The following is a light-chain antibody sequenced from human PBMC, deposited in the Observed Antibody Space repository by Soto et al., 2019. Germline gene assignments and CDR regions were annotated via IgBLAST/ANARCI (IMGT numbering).Light chain of an antibody. CDR1: QSISSY. Sequence: DIQMTQSPYSLSASVGDRVTITCRSSQSISSYLNWYQQKPGKAPKLLIYAASSLQSGVPSRFSGSGSGTDFTLTISRLQPEDFATYYCQQSYSTPPLTFGGGTKVDIK. CDR3: QQSYSTPPLT. CDR2: AAS. J-gene: IGKJ4*01. V-gene: IGKV1-39*01.